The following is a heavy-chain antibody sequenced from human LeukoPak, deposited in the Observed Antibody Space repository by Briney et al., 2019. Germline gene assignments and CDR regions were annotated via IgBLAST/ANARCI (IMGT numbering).Heavy chain of an antibody. J-gene: IGHJ5*02. CDR2: ISSSGSTI. CDR1: GFTFSDYY. D-gene: IGHD2-15*01. Sequence: PGGSLRLPCAASGFTFSDYYMSWIRQAPGKGLEWVSYISSSGSTIYYADSVKGRFTISRDNAKNSLYLQMNSLRAEDTAVYYCHPDPRAQVAAPNWFDPWGQGTLVTVSS. V-gene: IGHV3-11*04. CDR3: HPDPRAQVAAPNWFDP.